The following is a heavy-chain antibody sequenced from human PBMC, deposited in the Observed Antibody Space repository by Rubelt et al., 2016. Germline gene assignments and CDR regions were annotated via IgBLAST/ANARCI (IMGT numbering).Heavy chain of an antibody. D-gene: IGHD2-2*01. CDR1: GYTFPTYG. V-gene: IGHV1-18*01. CDR3: ARGYCSSANCLFNWFDP. Sequence: QVQLVQSGAEVKKPGASVKVSCKASGYTFPTYGISWVRQAPGQGLEWMGWIRTYNGHTNYAQKLPGRATLTTDKSTSTACMGPRSLRSDDTAMYFCARGYCSSANCLFNWFDPWGQGTLVTVAS. J-gene: IGHJ5*02. CDR2: IRTYNGHT.